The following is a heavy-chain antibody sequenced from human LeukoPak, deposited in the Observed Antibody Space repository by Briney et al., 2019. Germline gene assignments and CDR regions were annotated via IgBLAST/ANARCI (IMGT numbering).Heavy chain of an antibody. D-gene: IGHD3-16*01. CDR3: ARNDYNFDY. V-gene: IGHV3-48*03. CDR1: GFTFSSYE. Sequence: GGSLRLSCAASGFTFSSYEMNWVRQAPGKGLEWVSYISSSGSTIYYADSVQGRFTISRDNAKNSLYLQMSSLRAEDTAVYYCARNDYNFDYWGQGTLVTVSS. CDR2: ISSSGSTI. J-gene: IGHJ4*02.